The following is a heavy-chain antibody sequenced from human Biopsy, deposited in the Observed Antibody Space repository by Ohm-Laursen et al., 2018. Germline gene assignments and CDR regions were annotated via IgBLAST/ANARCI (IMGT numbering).Heavy chain of an antibody. CDR3: AADINVWNVNY. J-gene: IGHJ4*02. D-gene: IGHD1-1*01. CDR1: GYTLTELS. V-gene: IGHV1-24*01. CDR2: FAPENGKT. Sequence: EASVKVSCKVSGYTLTELSMHWVRQAPGKGLEWMGGFAPENGKTVYAQNFQARVSMTEDTSTDTAYMELRSLRSEDTAVYYCAADINVWNVNYWGQGTQVIVSS.